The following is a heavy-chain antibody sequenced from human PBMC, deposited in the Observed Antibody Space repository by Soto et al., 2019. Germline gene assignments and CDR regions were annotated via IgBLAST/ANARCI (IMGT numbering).Heavy chain of an antibody. Sequence: DSVKVSCKASGYIFTDYYMHWVRQAPGQGLEWMGSINPNSGGTNYAQKFQGRVTMTRDTSISTAYMELSRLTSDDTAVYYCASPPTMDSHLSWIEYFQHSGPGTLVTVSS. D-gene: IGHD6-13*01. CDR2: INPNSGGT. V-gene: IGHV1-2*02. CDR3: ASPPTMDSHLSWIEYFQH. J-gene: IGHJ1*01. CDR1: GYIFTDYY.